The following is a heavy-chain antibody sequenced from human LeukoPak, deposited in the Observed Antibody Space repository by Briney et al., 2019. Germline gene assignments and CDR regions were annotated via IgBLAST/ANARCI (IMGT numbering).Heavy chain of an antibody. CDR2: ISGSGGST. CDR3: AKRGVVIRVILVGFHKEAYYFDS. CDR1: GITLSNYG. Sequence: GVSLRLSCAASGITLSNYGMSWVRQAPGKGLEWVAGISGSGGSTNYADSVKGRFTISRDNPKNTLYLQMNSLRAEDTAVYFCAKRGVVIRVILVGFHKEAYYFDSWGQGALVTVSS. V-gene: IGHV3-23*01. D-gene: IGHD3-22*01. J-gene: IGHJ4*02.